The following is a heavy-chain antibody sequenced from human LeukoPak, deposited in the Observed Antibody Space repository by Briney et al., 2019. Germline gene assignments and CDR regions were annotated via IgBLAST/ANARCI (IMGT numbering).Heavy chain of an antibody. CDR2: ISVSGTST. D-gene: IGHD2-15*01. CDR1: GFTFSSYA. V-gene: IGHV3-23*01. CDR3: AKDCLDSLEYFQH. J-gene: IGHJ1*01. Sequence: PGGSLRLSCAASGFTFSSYAMSWVRQAPGKGLEWVSAISVSGTSTYFPDSVKGRFTISRDNSQNTLFLQVNSLRAEDTAVYYCAKDCLDSLEYFQHWGQGTLVTVSS.